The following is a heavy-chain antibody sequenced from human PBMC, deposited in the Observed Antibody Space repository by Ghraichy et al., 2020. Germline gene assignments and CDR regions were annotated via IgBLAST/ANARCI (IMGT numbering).Heavy chain of an antibody. V-gene: IGHV1-24*01. J-gene: IGHJ6*03. CDR2: FDPEDGET. Sequence: ASVKVSCKVSGYTLTELSMHWVRQAPGKGLEWMGGFDPEDGETIYAQKFQGRVTMTEDTSTDTAYMELSSLRSEDTAVYYCATGGFGLYAEGYYYYYMDVWGKGTTVTVSS. CDR3: ATGGFGLYAEGYYYYYMDV. D-gene: IGHD3-10*01. CDR1: GYTLTELS.